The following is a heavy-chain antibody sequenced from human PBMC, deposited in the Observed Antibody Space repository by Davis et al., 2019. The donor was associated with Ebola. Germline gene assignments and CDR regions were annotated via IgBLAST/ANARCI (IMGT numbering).Heavy chain of an antibody. D-gene: IGHD6-19*01. J-gene: IGHJ4*02. CDR2: IYYSGTT. CDR3: ARGSQWLGPDY. Sequence: SETLSLTCTVSGGSFSTYYWSWVRQPPGKGLEWVGYIYYSGTTHYNPSLRGRVTISVDTSKKHFSLKLGSVTAADTAVYYCARGSQWLGPDYWGQGTLVTASS. CDR1: GGSFSTYY. V-gene: IGHV4-59*01.